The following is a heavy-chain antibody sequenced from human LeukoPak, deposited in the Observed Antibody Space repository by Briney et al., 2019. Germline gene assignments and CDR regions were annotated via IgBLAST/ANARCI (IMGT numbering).Heavy chain of an antibody. CDR1: GGSINSYY. J-gene: IGHJ4*02. D-gene: IGHD2-15*01. CDR2: IHYSGST. V-gene: IGHV4-59*01. CDR3: VRLGRCSGGHCLDDY. Sequence: KPSQTLSLTCTVSGGSINSYYWSWIRQPPGKGLEWIGFIHYSGSTTYNPSLKSRVTISIETSKTQFSLKLSSMTAADTAVYFCVRLGRCSGGHCLDDYWGQGTLVTVSS.